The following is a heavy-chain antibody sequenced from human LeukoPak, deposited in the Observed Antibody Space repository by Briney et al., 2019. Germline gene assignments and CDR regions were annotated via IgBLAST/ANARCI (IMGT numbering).Heavy chain of an antibody. Sequence: SKTLSLTCTVYGGSISSYYWSWIRQPPGKGLEWIGYIYYSGSTNYNPSLKSRVTISVDTSKNQFSLKLSSVTAADTAVYYCARASIQLWPHYYFDYWGQGTLVTVSS. V-gene: IGHV4-59*01. CDR2: IYYSGST. CDR1: GGSISSYY. CDR3: ARASIQLWPHYYFDY. D-gene: IGHD5-18*01. J-gene: IGHJ4*02.